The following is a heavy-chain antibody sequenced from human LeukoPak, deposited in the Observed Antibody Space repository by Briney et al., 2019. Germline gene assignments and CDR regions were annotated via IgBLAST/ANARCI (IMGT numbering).Heavy chain of an antibody. J-gene: IGHJ4*02. V-gene: IGHV3-30-3*01. D-gene: IGHD3-3*01. CDR1: GFTFSSYA. Sequence: PGRSLRLSCAASGFTFSSYAMHWVRQAPGKGLEWVAVISYDGSNKYYADSVKGRFTISRDNSKNTLYLQMNSLRAEDTAVYYCARDRYDFWSGDIYYFDYWGQGTLVTVSS. CDR3: ARDRYDFWSGDIYYFDY. CDR2: ISYDGSNK.